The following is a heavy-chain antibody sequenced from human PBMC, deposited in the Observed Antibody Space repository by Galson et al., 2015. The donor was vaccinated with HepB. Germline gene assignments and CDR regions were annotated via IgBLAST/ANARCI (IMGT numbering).Heavy chain of an antibody. D-gene: IGHD3-3*01. CDR1: GFTFSTYW. V-gene: IGHV3-7*01. CDR3: ARYDFWTGSYQDY. Sequence: SLRLSCAASGFTFSTYWMSWVRQAPGKGLEWVAKIKQDGGEEYFVDSVKGRFTISRDNAKNSLYLHMSSLRAEDTGVYYCARYDFWTGSYQDYWGQGTLVTISS. CDR2: IKQDGGEE. J-gene: IGHJ4*02.